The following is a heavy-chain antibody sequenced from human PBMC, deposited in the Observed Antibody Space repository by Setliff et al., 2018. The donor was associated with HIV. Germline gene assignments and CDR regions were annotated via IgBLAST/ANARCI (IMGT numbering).Heavy chain of an antibody. J-gene: IGHJ6*03. CDR1: SGSVSGYY. Sequence: SETLSLTCSVSSGSVSGYYWGWIRQPPGKKLEWIGYIHSSGSTIYSASLKSRVSISVDTSKNQVSLRLSSVTAADTAVYHCSRGSYYMDVWGKGTKVTVS. CDR3: SRGSYYMDV. CDR2: IHSSGST. D-gene: IGHD3-16*01. V-gene: IGHV4-59*08.